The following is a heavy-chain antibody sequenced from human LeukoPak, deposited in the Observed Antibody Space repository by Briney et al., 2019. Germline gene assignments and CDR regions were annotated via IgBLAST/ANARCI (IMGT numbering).Heavy chain of an antibody. V-gene: IGHV4-59*11. D-gene: IGHD1-26*01. CDR3: ARGGASSRYFGY. J-gene: IGHJ4*02. CDR2: VSYSGDT. Sequence: TSETLSLTCTVSGGSISGHFWSWIRQPPGKGLEWIGFVSYSGDTNYSPSFNGRVTISLDTSKSQFSLNLSSVTAADTAVYFCARGGASSRYFGYWGQGTLVTVSS. CDR1: GGSISGHF.